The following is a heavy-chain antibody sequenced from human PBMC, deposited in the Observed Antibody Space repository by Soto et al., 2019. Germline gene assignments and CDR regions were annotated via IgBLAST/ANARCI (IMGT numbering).Heavy chain of an antibody. V-gene: IGHV4-59*01. J-gene: IGHJ4*02. CDR2: IYNSGST. Sequence: SETLSLTCTVSGGSISTYYWNWIRQPPGKGLEWIGYIYNSGSTNYNPSLRGRVTMSVDTSKNHFSLNIISVTAADTAVYFCVRVAGGGLFDVWGPGNMVTVSS. CDR1: GGSISTYY. D-gene: IGHD2-15*01. CDR3: VRVAGGGLFDV.